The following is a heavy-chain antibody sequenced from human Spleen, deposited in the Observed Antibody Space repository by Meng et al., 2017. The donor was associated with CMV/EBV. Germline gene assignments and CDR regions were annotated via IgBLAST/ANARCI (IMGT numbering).Heavy chain of an antibody. J-gene: IGHJ4*02. CDR1: GGSISSYY. CDR2: IYYSGST. CDR3: ARAFYGDYAED. D-gene: IGHD4-17*01. V-gene: IGHV4-59*01. Sequence: ESLKISCTVSGGSISSYYWSWIRQPPGKGLEWIGYIYYSGSTNYNPSLKSRVTISVDTSKNQFSLKLSSVTAADTAVYYCARAFYGDYAEDWGQGTLVTVSS.